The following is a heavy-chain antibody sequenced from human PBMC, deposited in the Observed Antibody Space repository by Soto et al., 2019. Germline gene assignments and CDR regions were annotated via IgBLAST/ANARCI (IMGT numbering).Heavy chain of an antibody. CDR1: GYTFTGYY. CDR3: ARDRRGVSWHYVWPYYGMDV. V-gene: IGHV1-2*04. J-gene: IGHJ6*02. D-gene: IGHD1-7*01. CDR2: INPNSGGT. Sequence: ASVKVSFKASGYTFTGYYMHWVRQAPGQGLEWMGWINPNSGGTNYAQKFQGWVTMTRDTSISTAYMELSRLRSDDTAVYYCARDRRGVSWHYVWPYYGMDVWGQGTTVTVSS.